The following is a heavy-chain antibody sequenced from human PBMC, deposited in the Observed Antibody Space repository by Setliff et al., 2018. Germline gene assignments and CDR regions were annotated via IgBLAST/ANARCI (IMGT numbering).Heavy chain of an antibody. D-gene: IGHD2-2*01. V-gene: IGHV3-48*03. CDR1: GFTFSSYE. CDR3: ARDAGFKSRKVPFDL. J-gene: IGHJ2*01. Sequence: GVLRLSCAASGFTFSSYEMNWVRQAPGKGLEWVSYISSSGSTIYYADSVKGRFTISRDNAKNSLYLQMNSLRAEDTAVYYCARDAGFKSRKVPFDLWGRGTLVTVSS. CDR2: ISSSGSTI.